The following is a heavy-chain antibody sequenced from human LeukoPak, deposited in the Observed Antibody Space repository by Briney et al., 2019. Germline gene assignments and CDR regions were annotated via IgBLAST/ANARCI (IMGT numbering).Heavy chain of an antibody. CDR1: GGSFSGYY. V-gene: IGHV4-59*01. D-gene: IGHD2-15*01. Sequence: SETLSLTCAVYGGSFSGYYWSWIRQPPGKGLEWIGYIYYSGSTNYNPSLKSRVTISVDTSKNQFSLKLSSVTAADTAVYYCAREVVVAAPAGAFDIWGQGTMVTVSS. J-gene: IGHJ3*02. CDR3: AREVVVAAPAGAFDI. CDR2: IYYSGST.